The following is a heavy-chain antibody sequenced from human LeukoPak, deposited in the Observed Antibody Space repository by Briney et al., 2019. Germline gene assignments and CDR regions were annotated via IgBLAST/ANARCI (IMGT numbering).Heavy chain of an antibody. CDR1: GFIFSNYA. V-gene: IGHV3-30*04. CDR2: VLYDGETK. Sequence: GGSLRLSCAASGFIFSNYALHWVRQAPGKGLEWVAVVLYDGETKYYADSVKGRFTISRDNPENMLYLQMNSLRAEDTAVYYCARDGYNIVYFDYWGQGTLVTVSS. CDR3: ARDGYNIVYFDY. D-gene: IGHD5-24*01. J-gene: IGHJ4*02.